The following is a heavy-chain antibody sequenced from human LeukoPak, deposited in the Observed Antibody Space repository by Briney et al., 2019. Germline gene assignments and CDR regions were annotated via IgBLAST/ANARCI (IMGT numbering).Heavy chain of an antibody. Sequence: ASVKVSCKASGYTFTSYGISWVRQAPGQGLEGMGWISAYNGNTNYAQKLQGRVTMTTDTSTSTAYMELRSLRSDDAAVYYCARVESGYPSFAWGQGTMVTVSS. J-gene: IGHJ3*01. D-gene: IGHD3-22*01. CDR3: ARVESGYPSFA. CDR1: GYTFTSYG. V-gene: IGHV1-18*01. CDR2: ISAYNGNT.